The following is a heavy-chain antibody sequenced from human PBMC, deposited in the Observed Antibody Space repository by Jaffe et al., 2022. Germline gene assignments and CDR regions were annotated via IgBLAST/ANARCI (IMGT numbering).Heavy chain of an antibody. J-gene: IGHJ4*02. D-gene: IGHD3-16*02. Sequence: QVQLVQSGAEVKKPGASVKVSCKASGYTFTGYYMHWVRQAPGQGLEWMGRINPNSGGTNYAQKFQGRVTMTRDTSISTAYMELSRLRSDDTAVYYCARTPINTFGGVIVYFDYWGQGTLVTVSS. V-gene: IGHV1-2*06. CDR3: ARTPINTFGGVIVYFDY. CDR1: GYTFTGYY. CDR2: INPNSGGT.